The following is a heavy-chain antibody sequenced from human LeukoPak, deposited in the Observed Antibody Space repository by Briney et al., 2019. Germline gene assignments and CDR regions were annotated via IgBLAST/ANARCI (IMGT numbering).Heavy chain of an antibody. J-gene: IGHJ4*02. D-gene: IGHD2-15*01. CDR1: GFTFSSYG. CDR3: AKGQGGRGYCSGGSCLADY. CDR2: IRYDGSNK. V-gene: IGHV3-30*02. Sequence: PGGSLRLSCAASGFTFSSYGMHWVRQAPGKGLEWVAFIRYDGSNKYYADSVKGRFTISRDNSKNTLYLQMNSLRAEDTAVYYCAKGQGGRGYCSGGSCLADYWGQGTLVTVSS.